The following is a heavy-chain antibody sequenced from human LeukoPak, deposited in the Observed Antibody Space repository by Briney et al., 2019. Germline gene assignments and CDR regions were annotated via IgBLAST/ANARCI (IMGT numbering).Heavy chain of an antibody. CDR2: ISSSSSTI. CDR1: GFTFSSYS. Sequence: GGSLRLSCAASGFTFSSYSMNWVRQAPGKGLEWVSYISSSSSTIYYADSVKGRFTISRDNAKNSLYLQMNSLRAEDTAVYYCARDTVTNTDYWGQGTLVTVSS. CDR3: ARDTVTNTDY. D-gene: IGHD4-17*01. J-gene: IGHJ4*02. V-gene: IGHV3-48*01.